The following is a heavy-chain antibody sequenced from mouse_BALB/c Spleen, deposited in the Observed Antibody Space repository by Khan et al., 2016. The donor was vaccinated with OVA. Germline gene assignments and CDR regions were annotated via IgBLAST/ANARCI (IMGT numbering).Heavy chain of an antibody. D-gene: IGHD3-2*02. CDR2: IYPGSGYI. Sequence: QVQLKQSGPELVKPGASVKMSCKASGYTFTDFLISWLKQRPGQGLEWIGEIYPGSGYIYYNEKFKGKATLTSDKSSNTAYMQLSRLTSEDSAVYFCAKAGYGGFAHWGQGTLVTVSA. J-gene: IGHJ3*01. V-gene: IGHV1-77*01. CDR1: GYTFTDFL. CDR3: AKAGYGGFAH.